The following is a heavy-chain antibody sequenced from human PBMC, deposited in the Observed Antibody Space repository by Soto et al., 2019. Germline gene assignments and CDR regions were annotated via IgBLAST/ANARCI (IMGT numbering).Heavy chain of an antibody. V-gene: IGHV3-21*06. J-gene: IGHJ4*02. Sequence: GGSLRLSCAASGFTFTRYSMNWVRQAPGKGLEWVSSISSTTHYIYYADSMRGRFTISRDNAKNAVYLEMNSLKAEDTAVYYCARESEDLTSNFDYWGQGTLVTVSS. CDR1: GFTFTRYS. CDR3: ARESEDLTSNFDY. CDR2: ISSTTHYI.